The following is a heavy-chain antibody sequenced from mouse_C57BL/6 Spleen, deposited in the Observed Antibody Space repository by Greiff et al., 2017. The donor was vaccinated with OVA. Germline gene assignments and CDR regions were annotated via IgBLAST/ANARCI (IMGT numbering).Heavy chain of an antibody. J-gene: IGHJ3*01. D-gene: IGHD2-4*01. Sequence: QVHVKQPGAELVKPGASVKMSCKASGYTFTSYWITWVKQRPGQGLEWIGDIYPGSGSTNYNEKFKSKATLTVDTSSSTAYMQLSSLTSEDSAVYYCARTYYDYSFAYWGQGTLVTVSA. V-gene: IGHV1-55*01. CDR2: IYPGSGST. CDR3: ARTYYDYSFAY. CDR1: GYTFTSYW.